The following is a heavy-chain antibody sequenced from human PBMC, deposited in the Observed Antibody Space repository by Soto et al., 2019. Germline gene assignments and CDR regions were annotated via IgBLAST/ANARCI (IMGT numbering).Heavy chain of an antibody. CDR2: ISPFNGNT. D-gene: IGHD3-22*01. V-gene: IGHV1-18*01. CDR1: GYPFTHYG. CDR3: ARGVGYSDSSGYPFDY. Sequence: GASVKVSCKSSGYPFTHYGITWVRQAPGQGPEWMGWISPFNGNTNYGQTLQGRVTLTTDTSTSTVYMELRSLRSDDTAMYYCARGVGYSDSSGYPFDYWGQGTLVTVSS. J-gene: IGHJ4*02.